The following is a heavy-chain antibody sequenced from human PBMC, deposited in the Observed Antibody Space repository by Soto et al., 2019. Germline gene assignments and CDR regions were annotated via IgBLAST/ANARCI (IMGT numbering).Heavy chain of an antibody. Sequence: ASVKVSCKASGGTFTSYDINWVRQATGQGLEWMGWMNPNSGNTGYAQKFQGRVTMTRNTSISTAYMELSSLRSEDTAVYYCAKSSDNYYDSSGPPVIWGQGTMVTVSS. D-gene: IGHD3-22*01. CDR1: GGTFTSYD. V-gene: IGHV1-8*01. CDR2: MNPNSGNT. J-gene: IGHJ3*02. CDR3: AKSSDNYYDSSGPPVI.